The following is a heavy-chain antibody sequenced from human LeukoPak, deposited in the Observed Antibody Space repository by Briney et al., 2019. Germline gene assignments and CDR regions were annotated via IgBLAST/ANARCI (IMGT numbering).Heavy chain of an antibody. V-gene: IGHV1-24*01. CDR1: GSTLTELS. J-gene: IGHJ4*02. CDR3: ATEEAGSFPAFDC. D-gene: IGHD1-26*01. CDR2: LDPEDGEI. Sequence: GSVKVSCKVSGSTLTELSIHWERQAPGKGLEWMGGLDPEDGEILYAQRFQGRVTMTEDTSTDTAYMDLSSLTSDDTAVYYCATEEAGSFPAFDCWGQGTRVTVSS.